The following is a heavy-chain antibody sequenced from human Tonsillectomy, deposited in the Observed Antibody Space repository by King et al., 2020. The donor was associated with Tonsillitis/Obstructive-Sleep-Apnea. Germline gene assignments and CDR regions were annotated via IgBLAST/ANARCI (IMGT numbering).Heavy chain of an antibody. CDR2: INHSGST. Sequence: VQLQQWGAGLLKPSETLSLTCAVYGGSFSGYYWSWNRQPPGKGLEWIGEINHSGSTNYNPSLKSRVTISEDTSKNQFSLKLSSVTAAATAVYYCARGRGGTIPYWGQGTLVTVSS. D-gene: IGHD2-15*01. CDR3: ARGRGGTIPY. CDR1: GGSFSGYY. J-gene: IGHJ4*02. V-gene: IGHV4-34*01.